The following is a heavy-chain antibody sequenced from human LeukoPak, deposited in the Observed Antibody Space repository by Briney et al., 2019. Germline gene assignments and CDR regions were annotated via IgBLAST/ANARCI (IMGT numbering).Heavy chain of an antibody. Sequence: GRSLRLSCAASGFTFSSYCMHWVRQAPGKGLEWVAVIWYDGSNKYYADSVKGRFTISRDNSKNTLYLQMNSLRAEDTAVYYCARDTSGAYLLWGQGTLVTVSS. CDR3: ARDTSGAYLL. V-gene: IGHV3-33*01. D-gene: IGHD3-10*01. CDR1: GFTFSSYC. CDR2: IWYDGSNK. J-gene: IGHJ4*02.